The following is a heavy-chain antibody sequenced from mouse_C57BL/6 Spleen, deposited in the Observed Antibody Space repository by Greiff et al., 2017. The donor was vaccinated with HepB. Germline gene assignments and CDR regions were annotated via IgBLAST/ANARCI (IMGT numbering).Heavy chain of an antibody. V-gene: IGHV5-17*01. D-gene: IGHD1-1*01. CDR1: GFTFSDYG. J-gene: IGHJ2*01. CDR2: ISSGSSYI. CDR3: ARGYYGSFDY. Sequence: EVMLVESGGGLVKPGGSLKLSCAASGFTFSDYGMHWVRQAPEKGLEWVAYISSGSSYIYYADTVKGLFTISRDNAKNTLFLQLTGLRSEDTAMYYCARGYYGSFDYWGQGTTLTVSS.